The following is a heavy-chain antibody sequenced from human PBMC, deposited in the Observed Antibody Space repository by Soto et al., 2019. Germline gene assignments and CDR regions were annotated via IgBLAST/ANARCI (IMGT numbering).Heavy chain of an antibody. CDR2: INHSGST. CDR1: GGSFSGYY. D-gene: IGHD6-19*01. CDR3: ARSVRVSVAGNYNWFDP. V-gene: IGHV4-34*01. J-gene: IGHJ5*02. Sequence: QVQLQQWGAGLLKPSETLSLTCAVYGGSFSGYYWSWIRQPPGKGLEWIGEINHSGSTNYNPSLKSRVTISVDTSKNQFSLKLSSVTAADTDVYYCARSVRVSVAGNYNWFDPWGQGTLVTVSS.